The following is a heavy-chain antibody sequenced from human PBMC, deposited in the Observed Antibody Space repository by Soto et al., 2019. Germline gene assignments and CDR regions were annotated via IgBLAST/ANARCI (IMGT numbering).Heavy chain of an antibody. V-gene: IGHV1-18*01. D-gene: IGHD2-2*02. CDR2: ISAYNGNT. Sequence: GASVKVSCKASGYTFTSYGISWVRQAPGQGLEWMGWISAYNGNTNYAQKLQGRVTMTTDTSTSTAYMELRSLRSDDTAVYYCARDSAGYCSSTSCYTAYYYYYYGMDVWGQGTTVTVSS. J-gene: IGHJ6*02. CDR1: GYTFTSYG. CDR3: ARDSAGYCSSTSCYTAYYYYYYGMDV.